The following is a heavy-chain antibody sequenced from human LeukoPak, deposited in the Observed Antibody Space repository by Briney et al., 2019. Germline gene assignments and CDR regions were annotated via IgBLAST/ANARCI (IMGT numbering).Heavy chain of an antibody. V-gene: IGHV3-33*01. CDR3: ARSAYTSGYLEYFQH. D-gene: IGHD6-19*01. Sequence: GGSLRLSCAASGFTFSNYGMHWVRQAPGKGLEWVAFTWYDGSNEYYADSVKGRFTISRDNSINTLYLQMNSLRAEDTAVYYCARSAYTSGYLEYFQHWGQGTLVTVSS. J-gene: IGHJ1*01. CDR2: TWYDGSNE. CDR1: GFTFSNYG.